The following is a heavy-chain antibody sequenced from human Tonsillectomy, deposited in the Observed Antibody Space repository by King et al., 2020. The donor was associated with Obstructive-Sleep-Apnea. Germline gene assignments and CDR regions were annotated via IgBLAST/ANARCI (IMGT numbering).Heavy chain of an antibody. D-gene: IGHD6-6*01. V-gene: IGHV4-39*07. CDR1: GGSISSSSYY. Sequence: QLQESGPGLVKPSETLSLTCTVSGGSISSSSYYWGWIRQPPGKGLEWIGSIYYSGSTYYNPSLNSRVTISVDTSKNQFSLRLSSVTAADTAVYYCATIAARPYGLDVWGQGTTVTVSS. CDR2: IYYSGST. CDR3: ATIAARPYGLDV. J-gene: IGHJ6*02.